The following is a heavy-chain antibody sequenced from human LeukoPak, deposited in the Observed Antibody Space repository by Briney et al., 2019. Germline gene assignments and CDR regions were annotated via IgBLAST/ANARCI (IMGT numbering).Heavy chain of an antibody. CDR2: ISGSGGST. Sequence: GGSLRLSCAASGFTFSSYAMSWVRQAPGKGLEWVSAISGSGGSTYYADSVKGRFTISRDNSKNTLCLQINSLRAEDTAVYYCARRYCSGGSCYSDDAFDIWGQGTMVTVSS. D-gene: IGHD2-15*01. J-gene: IGHJ3*02. CDR1: GFTFSSYA. V-gene: IGHV3-23*01. CDR3: ARRYCSGGSCYSDDAFDI.